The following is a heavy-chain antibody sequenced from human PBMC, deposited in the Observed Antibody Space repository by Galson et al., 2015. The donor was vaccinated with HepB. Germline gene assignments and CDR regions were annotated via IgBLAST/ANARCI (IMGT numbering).Heavy chain of an antibody. CDR3: ARACGGDCYLDY. Sequence: SLRLSRAASGFTFSSYSMNWVRQAPGKGLEWVSSISSSSSYIYYADSVKGRFTISRDNAKNSLYLQMNSLRAEDTAVYYCARACGGDCYLDYWGQGTLVTVSS. J-gene: IGHJ4*02. CDR1: GFTFSSYS. CDR2: ISSSSSYI. V-gene: IGHV3-21*01. D-gene: IGHD2-21*02.